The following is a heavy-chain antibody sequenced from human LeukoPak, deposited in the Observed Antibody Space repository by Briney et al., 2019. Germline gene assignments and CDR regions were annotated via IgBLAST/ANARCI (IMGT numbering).Heavy chain of an antibody. CDR2: IYPGDSDT. V-gene: IGHV5-51*01. Sequence: HGESLKISCKGSGYSFTSYWIGWVRQMPGKGLEWMGIIYPGDSDTRYSPSFQGQVTISADKSISTAYLQWSSLKASDTAMYYCARGGRGIAAAGGPNWFDPWGQGTLVTVSS. J-gene: IGHJ5*02. CDR1: GYSFTSYW. D-gene: IGHD6-13*01. CDR3: ARGGRGIAAAGGPNWFDP.